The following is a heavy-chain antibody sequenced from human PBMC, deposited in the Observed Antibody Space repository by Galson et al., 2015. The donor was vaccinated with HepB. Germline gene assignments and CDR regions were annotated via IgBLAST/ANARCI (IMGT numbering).Heavy chain of an antibody. CDR3: ARDRSYCSSTSCYLGISGDAFDI. CDR1: DYSFTNYG. Sequence: SVKVSCKASDYSFTNYGISWVRQAPGQGLEWMGWISAYNGNTNYAQKLQGRVTMTTDTSTTTAYMELRSLRSDDTAVYYCARDRSYCSSTSCYLGISGDAFDIWGQGTMVTVSS. J-gene: IGHJ3*02. D-gene: IGHD2-2*01. CDR2: ISAYNGNT. V-gene: IGHV1-18*04.